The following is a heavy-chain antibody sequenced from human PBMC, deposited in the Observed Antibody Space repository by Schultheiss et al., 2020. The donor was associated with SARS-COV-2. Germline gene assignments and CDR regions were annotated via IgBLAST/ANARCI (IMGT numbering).Heavy chain of an antibody. J-gene: IGHJ4*02. Sequence: GGSLRLSCVGSGYIFNKYWMSWVRQTPGKGLEWLANINQDGSEKYYADSVKGRFTISRDNAEYSAHLQMNSLRAEDTAVYYCAREDSGTLAGDYWGQGTLVTVSS. CDR1: GYIFNKYW. D-gene: IGHD1-26*01. CDR3: AREDSGTLAGDY. V-gene: IGHV3-7*01. CDR2: INQDGSEK.